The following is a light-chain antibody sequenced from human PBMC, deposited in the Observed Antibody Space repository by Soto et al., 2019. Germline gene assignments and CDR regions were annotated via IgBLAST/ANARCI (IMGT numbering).Light chain of an antibody. J-gene: IGLJ1*01. CDR1: LSYVGGYNY. CDR3: SSYTTSNTRQIV. CDR2: DVS. V-gene: IGLV2-14*01. Sequence: QSALYHPHSDSGPPGQSITISCTGTLSYVGGYNYVSWYQQHPGKAPKFMIYDVSNRPSGVSNRFSGSKSGNTASLTISGLQAEDEADYYCSSYTTSNTRQIVFGTGTRSPS.